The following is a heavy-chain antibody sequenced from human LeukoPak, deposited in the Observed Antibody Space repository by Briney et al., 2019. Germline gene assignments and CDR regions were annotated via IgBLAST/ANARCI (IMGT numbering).Heavy chain of an antibody. J-gene: IGHJ4*02. D-gene: IGHD3-22*01. CDR2: ISSIGSTI. V-gene: IGHV3-11*04. CDR1: GFTFSDYY. Sequence: GGSLRLSCAASGFTFSDYYMSWIRHAPGKGLEWVSYISSIGSTIYYAASVKGRFTISRDNAKNSLYLQMNSLRSEDTAVYYCARDFYYNSSGYPLYWGQGTLVTVSS. CDR3: ARDFYYNSSGYPLY.